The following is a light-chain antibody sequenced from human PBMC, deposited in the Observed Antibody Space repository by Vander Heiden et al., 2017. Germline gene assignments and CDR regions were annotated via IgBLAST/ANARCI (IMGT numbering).Light chain of an antibody. CDR1: SSDAGGYKY. J-gene: IGLJ1*01. V-gene: IGLV2-14*01. Sequence: QSALTQPASVSGSPGQSITISCTGTSSDAGGYKYVSWYQQHPGKAPKLMIYDVSSRPSGVSNRFSGSKSGNTASLTISGLQAEDEADYYCSSYTSSSTLVFGTGTKVTVL. CDR2: DVS. CDR3: SSYTSSSTLV.